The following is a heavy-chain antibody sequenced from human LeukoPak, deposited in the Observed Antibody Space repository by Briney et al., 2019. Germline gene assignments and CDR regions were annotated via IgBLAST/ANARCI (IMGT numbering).Heavy chain of an antibody. Sequence: GASVKLSCKASGGTFSNYAISWVRQAPGPGLEWMGRIIPIFGTTNYAQKFQGRVTITTDESTSTAYMDLSSLRSEDTAVYYCARGGEANYYDTSGYYLYYYWGQGTLVTVSS. CDR3: ARGGEANYYDTSGYYLYYY. J-gene: IGHJ4*02. CDR1: GGTFSNYA. D-gene: IGHD3-22*01. CDR2: IIPIFGTT. V-gene: IGHV1-69*05.